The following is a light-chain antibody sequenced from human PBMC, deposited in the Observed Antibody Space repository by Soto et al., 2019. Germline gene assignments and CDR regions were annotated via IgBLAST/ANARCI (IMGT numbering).Light chain of an antibody. CDR3: MQSTQLPPT. CDR2: EVS. CDR1: HSLLHITGETF. J-gene: IGKJ5*01. Sequence: DVVMTQTPLSLSVATGQPASISCKSSHSLLHITGETFLFWYLQKPGQSPQLLIYEVSTRVSGVPDRFSGSGSGTDFTLEISRVETDDVGIYYCMQSTQLPPTFGHGTRLEIK. V-gene: IGKV2D-29*02.